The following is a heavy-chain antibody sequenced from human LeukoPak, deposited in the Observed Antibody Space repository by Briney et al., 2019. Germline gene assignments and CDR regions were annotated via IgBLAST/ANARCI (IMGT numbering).Heavy chain of an antibody. J-gene: IGHJ3*02. Sequence: GASVKVSCKASGYTFTSYAISWVRQAPGQGLEWMGWMNPNSGNTGYAQKFQGRVTITRNTSISTAYMELSSLRSEDTAVYYCARAYSGSYCAFDIWGQGTMVTVSS. V-gene: IGHV1-8*03. CDR2: MNPNSGNT. CDR3: ARAYSGSYCAFDI. D-gene: IGHD1-26*01. CDR1: GYTFTSYA.